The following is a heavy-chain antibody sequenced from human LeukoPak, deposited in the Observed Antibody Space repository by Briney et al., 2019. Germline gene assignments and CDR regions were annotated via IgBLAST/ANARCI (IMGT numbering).Heavy chain of an antibody. CDR3: ARGQWFGEFDY. CDR2: ISTSSDYI. J-gene: IGHJ4*02. V-gene: IGHV3-21*01. D-gene: IGHD3-10*01. CDR1: GFIFSSYP. Sequence: GGSLRLSCAASGFIFSSYPMNWVRQAPGKGLEWVSSISTSSDYIYYADSVKGRFTISRDNAKNSLYLQMNSLRAEDTAVYYCARGQWFGEFDYWGQGTLVTVSS.